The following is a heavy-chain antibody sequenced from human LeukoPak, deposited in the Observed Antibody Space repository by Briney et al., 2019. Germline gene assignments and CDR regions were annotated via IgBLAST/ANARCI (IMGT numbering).Heavy chain of an antibody. Sequence: GGSLRLSCAASGFTFSSYGMHWVRQAPGKGLEGVAVISYDGSNKYYADSVKGRFTISRDNSKNTLYLQMNSLRAEDTAVYYCARALPHSGYAIPPGYWGQGTLVTVSS. CDR3: ARALPHSGYAIPPGY. CDR2: ISYDGSNK. V-gene: IGHV3-30*03. J-gene: IGHJ4*02. CDR1: GFTFSSYG. D-gene: IGHD5-12*01.